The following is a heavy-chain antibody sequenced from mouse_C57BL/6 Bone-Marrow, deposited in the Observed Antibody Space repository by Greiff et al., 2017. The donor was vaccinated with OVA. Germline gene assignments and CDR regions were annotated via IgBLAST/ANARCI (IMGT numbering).Heavy chain of an antibody. Sequence: QVQLQQSGPELVRPGASVKMSCKASGYTFTNYGMSWVKQSNGKSLEWIGEINPKSGNTNYNQKFKGKATLTVDKSSSTAYMELRSLTSEDSAVYFCARDGIMAVDFDGRGKGITVSV. CDR1: GYTFTNYG. V-gene: IGHV1-81*01. CDR2: INPKSGNT. D-gene: IGHD1-1*01. CDR3: ARDGIMAVDFDG. J-gene: IGHJ2*01.